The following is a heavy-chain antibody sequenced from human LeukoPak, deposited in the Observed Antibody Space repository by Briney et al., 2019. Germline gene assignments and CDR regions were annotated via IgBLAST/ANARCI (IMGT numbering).Heavy chain of an antibody. CDR3: VRGLGGSYYFDH. D-gene: IGHD1-26*01. Sequence: PSETLTLTCAVYGGSFSGYYWSWIRQPPGKGLDWIGEIIHSGGTNYNPSLKSRVTISVDTSKNQFSLNLNSINAADTAVYYCVRGLGGSYYFDHWGEGTLVTVSS. CDR1: GGSFSGYY. V-gene: IGHV4-34*01. J-gene: IGHJ4*02. CDR2: IIHSGGT.